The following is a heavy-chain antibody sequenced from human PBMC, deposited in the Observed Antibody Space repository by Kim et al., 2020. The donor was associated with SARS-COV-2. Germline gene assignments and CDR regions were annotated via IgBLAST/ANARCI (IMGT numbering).Heavy chain of an antibody. V-gene: IGHV4-59*01. J-gene: IGHJ4*02. CDR3: ARGAYGSGSYFGY. CDR2: IYYSGST. D-gene: IGHD3-10*01. CDR1: GGSISSYY. Sequence: SETLSLTCTVSGGSISSYYWSWIRQPPGKGLEWIGYIYYSGSTNYNPSLKSRVTISVDTSKNQFSLKLSSVTAADTAVYYCARGAYGSGSYFGYWGQGTLVTVSS.